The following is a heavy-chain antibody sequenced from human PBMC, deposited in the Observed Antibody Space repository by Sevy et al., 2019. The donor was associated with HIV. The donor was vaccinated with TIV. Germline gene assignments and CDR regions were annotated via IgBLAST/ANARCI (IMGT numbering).Heavy chain of an antibody. CDR1: GGTFSSYA. CDR2: IISIFGTA. CDR3: ARGTRKLRFLEWDAPNWFDP. Sequence: ASVKVSCKASGGTFSSYAISWVRQAPGQGLEWMGGIISIFGTANYAQKFQGRVTITADKSTSTAYMELSSLRSEDTAVYYCARGTRKLRFLEWDAPNWFDPWGQGTLVTVSS. D-gene: IGHD3-3*01. J-gene: IGHJ5*02. V-gene: IGHV1-69*06.